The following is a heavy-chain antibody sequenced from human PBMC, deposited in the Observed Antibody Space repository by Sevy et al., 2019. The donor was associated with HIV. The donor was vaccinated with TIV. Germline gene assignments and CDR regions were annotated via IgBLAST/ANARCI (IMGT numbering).Heavy chain of an antibody. J-gene: IGHJ4*02. CDR1: GGPFSSYA. V-gene: IGHV1-69*13. CDR2: IIPMFGTT. Sequence: ASVKVSCKASGGPFSSYAVSWVRQAPGQGLEWMGGIIPMFGTTNYAQKFQGRVTITADQLPTTAYMELPSLTAADTAVYYCARHSGYHLRAPSDYWGQGTLVTVSS. D-gene: IGHD5-12*01. CDR3: ARHSGYHLRAPSDY.